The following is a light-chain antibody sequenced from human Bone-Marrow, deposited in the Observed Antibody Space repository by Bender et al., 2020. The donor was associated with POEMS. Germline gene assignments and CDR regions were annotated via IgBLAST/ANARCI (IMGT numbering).Light chain of an antibody. J-gene: IGLJ2*01. CDR3: SSFADVTTLV. CDR1: DSNFGGNN. V-gene: IGLV1-44*01. CDR2: SNY. Sequence: QSVLTQPPSASGTPGQSVIISCSGTDSNFGGNNVNWYQHLPGTAPRLVVYSNYQRPSGVPARFSGSRSANTASLTISGLQAEDEADYFCSSFADVTTLVFGGGTKLTVL.